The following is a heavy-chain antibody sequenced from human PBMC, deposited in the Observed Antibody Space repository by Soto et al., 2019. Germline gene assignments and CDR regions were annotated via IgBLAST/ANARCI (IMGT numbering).Heavy chain of an antibody. CDR2: IYHSGST. Sequence: SDTLSLTCAVSGGSISSGGYSWYWIRQPPGKGLEWIGYIYHSGSTYYNPSLKSRVTISVDRSKNQFSLKLSSVTAADTAVYYCARGQTTVTTLDYWGQGTLVTVS. CDR1: GGSISSGGYS. V-gene: IGHV4-30-2*01. D-gene: IGHD4-17*01. J-gene: IGHJ4*02. CDR3: ARGQTTVTTLDY.